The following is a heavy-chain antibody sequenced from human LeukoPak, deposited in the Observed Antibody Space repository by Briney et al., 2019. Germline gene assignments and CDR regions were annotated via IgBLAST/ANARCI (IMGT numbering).Heavy chain of an antibody. V-gene: IGHV1-46*01. CDR2: INPAGGST. CDR3: AREFTYSFDSSGYSLGLDH. Sequence: GASVKASCKASGYTFISNYIHWVRQAPGQGLEWMGIINPAGGSTSYAQKFQGGVTMTRDTSTSTVFMELSSLTSEDTAVYYCAREFTYSFDSSGYSLGLDHWGQGTLVTVSS. D-gene: IGHD3-22*01. CDR1: GYTFISNY. J-gene: IGHJ5*02.